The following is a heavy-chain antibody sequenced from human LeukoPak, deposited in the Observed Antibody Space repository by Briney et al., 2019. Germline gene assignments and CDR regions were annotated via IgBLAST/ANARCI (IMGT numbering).Heavy chain of an antibody. J-gene: IGHJ4*02. CDR2: ISGSGDST. CDR3: ARDSDSSGYCDY. D-gene: IGHD3-22*01. CDR1: RFTFSSYA. Sequence: GGSLTLSCAASRFTFSSYAMGWVRQAPGKGLKWVSSISGSGDSTHYADSVKGRFTISRNNAKNSLYLQMNSLRAEDTAVYYCARDSDSSGYCDYWGQGTLVTVSS. V-gene: IGHV3-23*01.